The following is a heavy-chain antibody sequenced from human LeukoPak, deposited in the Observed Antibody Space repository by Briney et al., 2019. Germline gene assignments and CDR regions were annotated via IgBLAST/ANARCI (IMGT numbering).Heavy chain of an antibody. CDR1: GGSISSGGYS. V-gene: IGHV4-30-2*01. Sequence: SQTLSLTCAVSGGSISSGGYSWSWIRQPPGKGLEWIGYINHSGSTYYNPSLKSRVTISVDRFKNQFSLKLSSVTAADTAVYYCARDGFAGPRNAFDIWGQGTMVTVSS. CDR3: ARDGFAGPRNAFDI. J-gene: IGHJ3*02. D-gene: IGHD1-14*01. CDR2: INHSGST.